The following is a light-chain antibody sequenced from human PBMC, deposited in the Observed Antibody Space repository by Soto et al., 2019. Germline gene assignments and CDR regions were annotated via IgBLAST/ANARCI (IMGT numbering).Light chain of an antibody. CDR2: GAS. V-gene: IGKV3-11*01. CDR3: LQRSIGFT. Sequence: EILLTPSPATLSLSAGERATLSCRASQSVGSYLAWYQQKPGQAPRPLIYGASKRAPGVSARLSGSGSGTDFTLTISSLEPEDFPVYHCLQRSIGFTFGPGTKVDIK. J-gene: IGKJ3*01. CDR1: QSVGSY.